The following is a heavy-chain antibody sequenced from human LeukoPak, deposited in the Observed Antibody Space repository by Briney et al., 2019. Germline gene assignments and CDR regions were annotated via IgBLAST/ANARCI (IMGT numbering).Heavy chain of an antibody. CDR2: IYYSGST. J-gene: IGHJ4*02. D-gene: IGHD4-23*01. Sequence: SETLSLTCTVSGGSICSYYCSWIRQPPGKGLEWIGYIYYSGSTNYNPSLKSRVTISVDTSKNQFSLKLSSVTAADTAVYYCARVTRQHYFDYWGQGTLVTVSS. CDR3: ARVTRQHYFDY. V-gene: IGHV4-59*01. CDR1: GGSICSYY.